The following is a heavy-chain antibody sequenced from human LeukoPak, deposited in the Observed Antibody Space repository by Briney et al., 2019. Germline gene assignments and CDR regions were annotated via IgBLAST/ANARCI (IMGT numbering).Heavy chain of an antibody. V-gene: IGHV5-51*01. Sequence: GESLKISCKGSGYSFTSYWIGWVRQMPGKGLEWMGIIYPGDSDTRYSPSFQGQVTISADKSIGTAYLQWSSLKASDTAMYYCATSTVTTGYYYGMDVWGQGTTVTVSS. CDR3: ATSTVTTGYYYGMDV. CDR2: IYPGDSDT. D-gene: IGHD4-17*01. CDR1: GYSFTSYW. J-gene: IGHJ6*02.